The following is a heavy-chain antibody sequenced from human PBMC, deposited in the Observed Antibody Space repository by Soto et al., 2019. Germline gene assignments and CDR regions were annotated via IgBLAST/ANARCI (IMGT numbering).Heavy chain of an antibody. D-gene: IGHD2-2*01. CDR2: IYWNDDK. V-gene: IGHV2-5*01. Sequence: SGPTLVNPTQTLTLTCTFSGFSLSTSGVGVGWIRKPPGKALEWLALIYWNDDKRYSPSLKSRLTITKDTSKNQVVLTMTNMDPVDTATYYCAHSLNSEYCSGTSCLNWFDPWGQGTLVTVSS. CDR3: AHSLNSEYCSGTSCLNWFDP. J-gene: IGHJ5*02. CDR1: GFSLSTSGVG.